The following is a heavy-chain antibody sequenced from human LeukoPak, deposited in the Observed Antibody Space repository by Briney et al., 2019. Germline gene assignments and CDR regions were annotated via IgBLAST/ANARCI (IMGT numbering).Heavy chain of an antibody. Sequence: GGSLRLSCAASGFIFSNYAMSWVRQAPGKGLEWVSAIGGRDGGTYYADSVKGRFTVSRDNAKNSLSLQMNSLRAEDTAVYYCARHRVTHFDYWGQGTLVTVSS. CDR1: GFIFSNYA. CDR3: ARHRVTHFDY. D-gene: IGHD2-21*02. J-gene: IGHJ4*02. V-gene: IGHV3-23*01. CDR2: IGGRDGGT.